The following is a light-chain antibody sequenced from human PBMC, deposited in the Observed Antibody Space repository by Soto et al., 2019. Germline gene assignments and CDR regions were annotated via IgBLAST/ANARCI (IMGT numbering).Light chain of an antibody. Sequence: EVVLTQSPGTLSLSPGERATLSCRASQSVTSYYLAWYQQKPGQAPRLLMYGASRRATDIPDRFSGSGSGTDFTLTISRLEPEDFAVYYCQQYGSPLWTFGQGTKVEIK. CDR3: QQYGSPLWT. CDR2: GAS. CDR1: QSVTSYY. J-gene: IGKJ1*01. V-gene: IGKV3-20*01.